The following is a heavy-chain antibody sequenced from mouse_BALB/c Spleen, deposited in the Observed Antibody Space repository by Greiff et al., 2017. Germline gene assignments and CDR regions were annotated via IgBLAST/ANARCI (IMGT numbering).Heavy chain of an antibody. J-gene: IGHJ2*01. D-gene: IGHD2-4*01. Sequence: VQLKESGAELVKPGASVKLSCTASGFNIKDTYMHWVKQRPEQGLEWIGRIDPANGNTKYDPKFQGKATITADTASNTAYLQLSSLTAEDTAVYYCARIDYDYWGQGTTLTVSS. CDR2: IDPANGNT. V-gene: IGHV14-3*02. CDR3: ARIDYDY. CDR1: GFNIKDTY.